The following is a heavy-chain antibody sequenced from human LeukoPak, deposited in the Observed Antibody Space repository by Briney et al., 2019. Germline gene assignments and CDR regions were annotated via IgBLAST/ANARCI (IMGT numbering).Heavy chain of an antibody. CDR3: ASLYYDFHFDY. D-gene: IGHD3-3*01. V-gene: IGHV4-59*01. CDR2: IYYSGST. Sequence: SETLSLTCTVSGGSISSYYWSWIRQPPGNGLEWIGYIYYSGSTNYNPSLKSRVTISVDTSKNQFSLKLSSVTAADTAVYYCASLYYDFHFDYWGQGTLVTVSS. J-gene: IGHJ4*02. CDR1: GGSISSYY.